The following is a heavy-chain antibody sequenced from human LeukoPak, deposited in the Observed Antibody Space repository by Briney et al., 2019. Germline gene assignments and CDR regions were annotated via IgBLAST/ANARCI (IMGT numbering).Heavy chain of an antibody. CDR1: GASINSYY. Sequence: SETLSLTCTVSGASINSYYWRWLRQPPGKGLQWLPYLYYSGSNNFNTSLKSRLTISVGTSKNQFSLKLNSVTAADTAMYYCARSGSRPSGGAFDLWGQGTMVTVSS. V-gene: IGHV4-59*08. CDR2: LYYSGSN. D-gene: IGHD1-26*01. CDR3: ARSGSRPSGGAFDL. J-gene: IGHJ3*01.